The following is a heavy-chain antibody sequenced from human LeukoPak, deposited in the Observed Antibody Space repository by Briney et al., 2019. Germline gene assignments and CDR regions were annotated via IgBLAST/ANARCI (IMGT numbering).Heavy chain of an antibody. CDR1: GDSTSSDRYY. V-gene: IGHV4-39*01. D-gene: IGHD1-26*01. CDR2: IYYSGST. J-gene: IGHJ4*02. CDR3: ARGRPYSGGYHLDY. Sequence: SETLSLTCTVSGDSTSSDRYYGGWVRQPPGKGLEWIGNIYYSGSTYYNPSLKSRVTMSVDTSKNQFFLKLNSVTAADTAVYYCARGRPYSGGYHLDYWGQGTLVTVSA.